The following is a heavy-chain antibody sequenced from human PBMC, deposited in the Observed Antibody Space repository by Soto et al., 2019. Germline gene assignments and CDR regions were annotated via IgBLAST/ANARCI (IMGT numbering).Heavy chain of an antibody. CDR2: IYWDDDK. Sequence: QITLRESGPTLVKPTQTLTLTCTFSGFSLSTSGVSVGWIRQPPGQALECLALIYWDDDKRYSPSLKSRLTITKDPSRNQVVLTMTNMDSVDTATYFCAHGRGYRYAFDSWGQGTLVTVSS. V-gene: IGHV2-5*02. D-gene: IGHD5-18*01. CDR1: GFSLSTSGVS. J-gene: IGHJ4*02. CDR3: AHGRGYRYAFDS.